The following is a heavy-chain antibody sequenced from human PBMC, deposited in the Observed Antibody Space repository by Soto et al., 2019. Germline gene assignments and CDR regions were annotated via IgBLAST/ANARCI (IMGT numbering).Heavy chain of an antibody. D-gene: IGHD6-6*01. CDR2: IYISGNT. V-gene: IGHV3-66*01. Sequence: EVQLVESGGGLVQPGGSLRLSCEVSGFIVSNSYMSWVRQAPGKGLEWISVIYISGNTHYADSVKGRFTISRDSSKNMLFLQMNNLRADDTDMYYCARGGGSSSSSRSWGQGTMVTVSS. CDR3: ARGGGSSSSSRS. CDR1: GFIVSNSY. J-gene: IGHJ3*01.